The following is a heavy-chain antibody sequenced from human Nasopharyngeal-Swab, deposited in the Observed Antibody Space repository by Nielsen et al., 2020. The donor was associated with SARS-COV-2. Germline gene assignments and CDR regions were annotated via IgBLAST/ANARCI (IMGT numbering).Heavy chain of an antibody. V-gene: IGHV4-34*01. Sequence: SETLSLTCAVYGGSFSGYYWSWIRQPPGKGLEWIGDINHSGSTNYNPSLKSRVTISVDTSKNQFSLKLSSVTAADTAVYYCARGGAAAGTGVWWFDPWGQGTLVTVSS. CDR3: ARGGAAAGTGVWWFDP. D-gene: IGHD6-13*01. CDR2: INHSGST. CDR1: GGSFSGYY. J-gene: IGHJ5*02.